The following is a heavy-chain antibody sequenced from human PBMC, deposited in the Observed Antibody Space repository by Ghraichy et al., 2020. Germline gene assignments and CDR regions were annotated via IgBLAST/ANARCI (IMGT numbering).Heavy chain of an antibody. J-gene: IGHJ4*02. CDR1: GFSLSGSGVA. CDR3: ARRPPAEVHFDF. Sequence: SGPTLVKPTQTLTLTCSLSGFSLSGSGVAVAWIRQAPGKALEWLGAIYWNSDERYSPSLRDRLSITKDTSGYRAVLRMTNMNFEDTGTYYCARRPPAEVHFDFWGQGALVTVSS. V-gene: IGHV2-5*01. CDR2: IYWNSDE.